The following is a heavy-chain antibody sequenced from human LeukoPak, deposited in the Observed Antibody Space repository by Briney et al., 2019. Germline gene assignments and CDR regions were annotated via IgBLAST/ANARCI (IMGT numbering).Heavy chain of an antibody. CDR2: IYSGGST. Sequence: GGSLRLSCAASGFTFSSYAMSWVRQAPGKGLEWVSVIYSGGSTYYADSVKGRFTISRDNSKNTLYLQMNSLRAEDTAVYYCARDDILTGYKDYWGQGTLVTVSS. D-gene: IGHD3-9*01. CDR3: ARDDILTGYKDY. J-gene: IGHJ4*02. V-gene: IGHV3-53*01. CDR1: GFTFSSYA.